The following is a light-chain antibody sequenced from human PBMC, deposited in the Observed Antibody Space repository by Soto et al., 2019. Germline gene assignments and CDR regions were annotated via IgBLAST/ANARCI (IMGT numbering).Light chain of an antibody. CDR3: QSYDDSLSGWV. CDR1: SSNIGAGYD. J-gene: IGLJ3*02. CDR2: GNS. V-gene: IGLV1-40*01. Sequence: QAVVTQPPSVSGAPGQRVTISCTGSSSNIGAGYDVHWYQQLPGTAPKLLIFGNSNRPSGVPDRFSGSKYGTSASLAITGLQAEDESDYYCQSYDDSLSGWVFGGGTKLTVL.